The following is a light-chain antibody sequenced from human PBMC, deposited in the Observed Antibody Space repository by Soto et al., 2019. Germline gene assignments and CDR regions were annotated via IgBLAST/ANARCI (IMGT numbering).Light chain of an antibody. Sequence: QSALTQPASVSGSPGQSITISRTGTISDVGNYDLVSWYQQHPGKAPKLMIYEGSKRPSGVSNRFSGSKSGNTASLTISGLQAEDEADYFCCSYAGFTTYVFGTGTKLTVL. V-gene: IGLV2-23*01. CDR2: EGS. CDR3: CSYAGFTTYV. J-gene: IGLJ1*01. CDR1: ISDVGNYDL.